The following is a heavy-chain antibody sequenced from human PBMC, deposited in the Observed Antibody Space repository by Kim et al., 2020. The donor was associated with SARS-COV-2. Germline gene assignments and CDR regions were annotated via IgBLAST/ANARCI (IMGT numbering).Heavy chain of an antibody. V-gene: IGHV4-39*01. CDR3: ARHQWPHKNWFDP. Sequence: SETLSLTCTVSGGSVITTSYYWAWVRQPPGKGLQWIGSIYYTGVTYYNQSLKSRLYMSVDMSKDQFSLTLTSVTAADTAVYYCARHQWPHKNWFDPWGHGTLVTVSS. CDR2: IYYTGVT. CDR1: GGSVITTSYY. D-gene: IGHD2-8*01. J-gene: IGHJ5*02.